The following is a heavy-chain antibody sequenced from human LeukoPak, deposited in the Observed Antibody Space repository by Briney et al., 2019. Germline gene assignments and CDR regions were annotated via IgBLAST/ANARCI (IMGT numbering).Heavy chain of an antibody. D-gene: IGHD3-9*01. J-gene: IGHJ6*02. CDR1: GYTFTSYG. V-gene: IGHV1-18*01. CDR2: ISAYNGNT. CDR3: AREGYDILTGYQSRDGMDV. Sequence: ASVKVSCKASGYTFTSYGISWVRQAPGQGLEWMGWISAYNGNTNYAQKLQGRVTMTTDTSTSTAYMELRSLRSDDTAVYYCAREGYDILTGYQSRDGMDVWGQGTTVTVSS.